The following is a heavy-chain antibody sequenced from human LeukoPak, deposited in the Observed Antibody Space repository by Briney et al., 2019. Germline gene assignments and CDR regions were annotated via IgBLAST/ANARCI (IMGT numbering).Heavy chain of an antibody. D-gene: IGHD2-15*01. CDR1: GVSISSSNSY. Sequence: SETLSLTCTVSGVSISSSNSYWGWIRQPPGKGLEWIGYIYYSGSTNYNPSLKSRVTISVDTSKNQFSLKLSSVTAADTAVYYCARDSRIGLSDNWFDPWGQGTLVTVSS. V-gene: IGHV4-61*01. CDR2: IYYSGST. J-gene: IGHJ5*02. CDR3: ARDSRIGLSDNWFDP.